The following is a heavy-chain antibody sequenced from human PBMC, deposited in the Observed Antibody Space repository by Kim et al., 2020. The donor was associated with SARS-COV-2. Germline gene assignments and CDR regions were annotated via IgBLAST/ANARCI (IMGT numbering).Heavy chain of an antibody. Sequence: GGSLRLSCAASGFTFSSYSMNWVRQAPGKGLEWVSYISSSSSTIYYADSVKGRFTISRDNAKNSLYLQMNSLRDEDTAVYYCARLHSLTGYYMAHTTDYWGQGTLVTVSS. CDR3: ARLHSLTGYYMAHTTDY. J-gene: IGHJ4*02. V-gene: IGHV3-48*02. D-gene: IGHD3-9*01. CDR2: ISSSSSTI. CDR1: GFTFSSYS.